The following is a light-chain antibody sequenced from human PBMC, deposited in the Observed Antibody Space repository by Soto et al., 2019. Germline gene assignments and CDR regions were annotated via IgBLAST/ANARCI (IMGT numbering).Light chain of an antibody. Sequence: IQMTQSPSTLSASVGDRVTSTCRASQSISSWLAWYQRKPGKAPKLLIYDASSFGSGVPSRVSGSGSGTELTLTISSLQPHDFPPYYSQQYNSYPGPLGQGTTLDIK. CDR3: QQYNSYPGP. CDR2: DAS. V-gene: IGKV1-5*01. CDR1: QSISSW. J-gene: IGKJ1*01.